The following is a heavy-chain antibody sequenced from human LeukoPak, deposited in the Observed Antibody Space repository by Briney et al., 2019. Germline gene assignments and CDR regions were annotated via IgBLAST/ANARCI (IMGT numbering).Heavy chain of an antibody. D-gene: IGHD3-9*01. Sequence: SETLSLTCAVYGGSFSGYYWSWIRQPPGKGLEWIGEINHSGGTNYNPSLKSRVTISVDTSKNQFSLKLSSVTAADTAVYYCARGLPRYYDILTGYQRYYYYGMDVWGQGTTVTVSS. CDR2: INHSGGT. CDR1: GGSFSGYY. CDR3: ARGLPRYYDILTGYQRYYYYGMDV. V-gene: IGHV4-34*01. J-gene: IGHJ6*02.